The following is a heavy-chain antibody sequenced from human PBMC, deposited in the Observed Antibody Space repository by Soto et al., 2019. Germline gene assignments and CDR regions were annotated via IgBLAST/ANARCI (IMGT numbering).Heavy chain of an antibody. CDR2: IIPIFGTA. J-gene: IGHJ6*02. Sequence: ASVKVSCKASGGTFSSYAISWVRQAPGQGLEWMGGIIPIFGTANYAQKFQGRVTITADESTSTAYMELSSLRSEDTAVYYCARAVDPTYYYGSGSYYNPGYYYYYGMDVWGPG. D-gene: IGHD3-10*01. CDR3: ARAVDPTYYYGSGSYYNPGYYYYYGMDV. CDR1: GGTFSSYA. V-gene: IGHV1-69*13.